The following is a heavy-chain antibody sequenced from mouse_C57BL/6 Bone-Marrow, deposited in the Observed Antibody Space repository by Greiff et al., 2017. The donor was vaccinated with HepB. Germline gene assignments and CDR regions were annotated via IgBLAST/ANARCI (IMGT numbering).Heavy chain of an antibody. D-gene: IGHD2-3*01. J-gene: IGHJ3*01. CDR1: GFTFSDFY. Sequence: EVQLQESGGGLVQSGRSLRLSCATSGFTFSDFYMEWVRQAPGKGLEWIAASRNKANDYTTEYSASVKGRFIVSRDTFQSILYLQMNALRAEDTAIYYCARDAGDGYSFAYWGQGTLVTVSA. CDR2: SRNKANDYTT. V-gene: IGHV7-1*01. CDR3: ARDAGDGYSFAY.